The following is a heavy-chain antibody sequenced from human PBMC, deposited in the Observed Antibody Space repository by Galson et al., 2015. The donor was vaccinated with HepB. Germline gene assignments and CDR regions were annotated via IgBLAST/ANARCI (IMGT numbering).Heavy chain of an antibody. CDR2: ISYDGNNK. J-gene: IGHJ5*02. CDR1: GFTFSSYA. Sequence: SLRLSCAASGFTFSSYAIHWVRQAPGKGLEWVAVISYDGNNKFHADSVKGRFTISRDNSKNTLYLQMNSLRAEDTALYYCTRGRPGGDYVVPRDNWFDPWGQGTLVTVSS. D-gene: IGHD4-17*01. V-gene: IGHV3-30-3*01. CDR3: TRGRPGGDYVVPRDNWFDP.